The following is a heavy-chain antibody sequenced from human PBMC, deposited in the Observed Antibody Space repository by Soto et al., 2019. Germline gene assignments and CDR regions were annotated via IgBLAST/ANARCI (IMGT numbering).Heavy chain of an antibody. D-gene: IGHD3-22*01. CDR3: ARSRGPTYYYDSSGYEFDY. CDR1: GGTFSSYA. V-gene: IGHV1-69*06. J-gene: IGHJ4*02. Sequence: SVKVSCKASGGTFSSYAISWVRQAPGQGLEWMGGIIPIFGTANYAQKFQGRVTITADTSTSTAYMELGSLRSEDTAVYYCARSRGPTYYYDSSGYEFDYWGQGTLVTVSS. CDR2: IIPIFGTA.